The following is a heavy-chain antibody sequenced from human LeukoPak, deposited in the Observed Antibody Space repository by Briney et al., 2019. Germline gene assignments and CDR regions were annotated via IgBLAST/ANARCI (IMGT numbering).Heavy chain of an antibody. D-gene: IGHD6-13*01. Sequence: PGGSLRLSCAASGFTFSSYGMHWVRQAPGKGLELVAFIRYDGSNKYYADSVKGRFTISRDNSKNTLYLQMNSLRAEDTAVYYCAKVGAAANNFDYWGQGTLVTVSS. CDR3: AKVGAAANNFDY. CDR1: GFTFSSYG. CDR2: IRYDGSNK. J-gene: IGHJ4*02. V-gene: IGHV3-30*02.